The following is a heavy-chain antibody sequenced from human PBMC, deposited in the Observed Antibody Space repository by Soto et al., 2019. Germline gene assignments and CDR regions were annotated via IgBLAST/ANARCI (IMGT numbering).Heavy chain of an antibody. CDR2: ISAYNGKI. CDR3: AWGYIHYYDGMDV. V-gene: IGHV1-18*01. J-gene: IGHJ6*02. Sequence: ASVKVSCKXSGYTFTSYGISWVRQAPGQGLEWMGWISAYNGKINYAQKPQGRVTMTTDTSTSTAYMELRSLRSDDTAVYYWAWGYIHYYDGMDVWGQGTTVTVSS. D-gene: IGHD6-13*01. CDR1: GYTFTSYG.